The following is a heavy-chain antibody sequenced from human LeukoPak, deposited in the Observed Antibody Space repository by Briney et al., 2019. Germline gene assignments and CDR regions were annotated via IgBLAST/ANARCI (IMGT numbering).Heavy chain of an antibody. Sequence: LGGSLRLSCAASGFTFSSYWMSWVRQAPGKGLEWVANIKQDGSEKYYVDSVKGRFTISRDNAKNSLYLQMNSLRAEDTAVYYCARGLEWLLYGNYFDYWGQGTLVTVSS. CDR1: GFTFSSYW. D-gene: IGHD3-3*01. CDR2: IKQDGSEK. J-gene: IGHJ4*02. V-gene: IGHV3-7*01. CDR3: ARGLEWLLYGNYFDY.